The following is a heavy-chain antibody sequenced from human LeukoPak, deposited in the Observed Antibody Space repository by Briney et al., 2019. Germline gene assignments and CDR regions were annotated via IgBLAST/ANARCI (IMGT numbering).Heavy chain of an antibody. CDR1: GYTFISYG. Sequence: ASVKVSCKASGYTFISYGISWVRQAPGQGLEWMGWITAYNGYTNYAQKFQGRVTMTTDASTSTAYMEWRSLRSDDTAVYYCARNGSSYLDAFDIWGQGTLVTVSS. V-gene: IGHV1-18*01. D-gene: IGHD3-22*01. CDR3: ARNGSSYLDAFDI. J-gene: IGHJ3*02. CDR2: ITAYNGYT.